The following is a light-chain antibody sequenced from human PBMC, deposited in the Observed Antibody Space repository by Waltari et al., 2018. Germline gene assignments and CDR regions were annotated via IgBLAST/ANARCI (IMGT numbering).Light chain of an antibody. CDR1: SSDIGTYNY. V-gene: IGLV2-14*01. J-gene: IGLJ2*01. CDR3: SSYTARSGLYVV. Sequence: QSALTQPASVSGSPGQSITISCTGSSSDIGTYNYVSWYQQPPGKAPKLVIVEVTNRPSGVSSRFSGSESGNTASLTISGLQAEDEGDFFCSSYTARSGLYVVCGGGTKVTVL. CDR2: EVT.